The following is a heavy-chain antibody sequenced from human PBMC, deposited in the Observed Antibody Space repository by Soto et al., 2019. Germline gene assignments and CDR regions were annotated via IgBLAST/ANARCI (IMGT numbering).Heavy chain of an antibody. V-gene: IGHV3-74*01. CDR1: GFTCRSYG. D-gene: IGHD3-9*01. Sequence: PLRLWCAAAGFTCRSYGRRWVRQTTGKGLVWVSRINSDESSTSYADSVKGRFTISRDNAKNTLYLQMNSLRAEDTAVYYCARDGQQDYSKGGGRYFDWLLSRNYYYGMDVWGQGTTVTVSS. CDR2: INSDESST. CDR3: ARDGQQDYSKGGGRYFDWLLSRNYYYGMDV. J-gene: IGHJ6*02.